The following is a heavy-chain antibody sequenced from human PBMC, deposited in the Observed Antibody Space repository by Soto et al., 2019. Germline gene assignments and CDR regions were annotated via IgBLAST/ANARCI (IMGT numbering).Heavy chain of an antibody. CDR2: IWYDGSNK. D-gene: IGHD3-10*01. Sequence: PGGSLRLSCAASGFTFSSYGMHWVRQAPGKGLEWVAVIWYDGSNKYYADSVKGRFTISRDNSKNTLYLQMNSLRAEDTAVYYCARESRAVTMVRGVSDWFDPWGQGTLVTVS. V-gene: IGHV3-33*01. CDR3: ARESRAVTMVRGVSDWFDP. J-gene: IGHJ5*02. CDR1: GFTFSSYG.